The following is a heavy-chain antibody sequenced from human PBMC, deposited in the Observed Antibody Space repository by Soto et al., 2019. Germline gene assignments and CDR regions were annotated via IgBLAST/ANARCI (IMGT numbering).Heavy chain of an antibody. Sequence: GGSLSLSCAASGFTFSSYSMNWVRQAPGKGLEWVSYISSSSSTIYYADSVKGRFTISRDNAKNSLYLQMNSLRAEDTAVYYCARQGVAVADYWGQGTLVTVSS. CDR1: GFTFSSYS. D-gene: IGHD6-19*01. CDR3: ARQGVAVADY. CDR2: ISSSSSTI. J-gene: IGHJ4*02. V-gene: IGHV3-48*01.